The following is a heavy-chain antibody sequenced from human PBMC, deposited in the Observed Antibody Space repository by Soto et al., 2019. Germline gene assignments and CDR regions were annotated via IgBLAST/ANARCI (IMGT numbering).Heavy chain of an antibody. V-gene: IGHV4-31*03. Sequence: QVQLQESGPGLVKPSQTLSLTCTVSGDSIGTGGYYWDWIRQHPGKGPEWIGYIHYSGNTYYNPSLKSRLTISLDTSKIQFSLHLSSVTAADTAVYYCATNHDDISGRTPLLFDSWGQGTLVTVSS. J-gene: IGHJ4*02. CDR1: GDSIGTGGYY. CDR3: ATNHDDISGRTPLLFDS. CDR2: IHYSGNT. D-gene: IGHD3-22*01.